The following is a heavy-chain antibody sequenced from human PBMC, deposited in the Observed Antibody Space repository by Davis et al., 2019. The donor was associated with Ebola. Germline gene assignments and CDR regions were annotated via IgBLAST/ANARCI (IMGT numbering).Heavy chain of an antibody. V-gene: IGHV3-21*01. Sequence: GGSLRLSCAASGFTSSSNSMNRVRQAPGKGLEWVSFISSSSNYIYYADSVKGRFTVSRDNAKNSLYLQMNSLRAEDTAVYYCVRDPALVVTGGGWFFGLWGRGTLVTVSS. J-gene: IGHJ2*01. CDR2: ISSSSNYI. CDR1: GFTSSSNS. CDR3: VRDPALVVTGGGWFFGL. D-gene: IGHD2-21*02.